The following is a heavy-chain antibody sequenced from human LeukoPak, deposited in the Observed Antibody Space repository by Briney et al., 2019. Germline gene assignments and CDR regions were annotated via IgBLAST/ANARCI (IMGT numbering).Heavy chain of an antibody. D-gene: IGHD2-15*01. CDR2: ISYDGSNK. Sequence: GGSLRLSCAASGFMFSTYAMHWVRQAPGKGLEWVAVISYDGSNKNYADSVKGRFSISRDNSRNTLSLQMNSLRAEDTAVYYCARDYGDGGTFWGQGTLVTVSS. CDR1: GFMFSTYA. J-gene: IGHJ4*02. CDR3: ARDYGDGGTF. V-gene: IGHV3-30-3*01.